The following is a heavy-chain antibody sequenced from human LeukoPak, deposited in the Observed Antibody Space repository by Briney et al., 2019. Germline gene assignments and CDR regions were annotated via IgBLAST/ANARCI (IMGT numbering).Heavy chain of an antibody. CDR2: INPSGGST. CDR1: GYTFTSYY. CDR3: ARGGYYYGSERGDFDY. D-gene: IGHD3-10*01. Sequence: ASVKVSCKASGYTFTSYYMHWVRQAPGQGLEWMGIINPSGGSTSYAQKFQGRVTMTRDTSTSTAYMELRSLRSDDTAVYYCARGGYYYGSERGDFDYWGQGTLVTVSS. J-gene: IGHJ4*02. V-gene: IGHV1-46*01.